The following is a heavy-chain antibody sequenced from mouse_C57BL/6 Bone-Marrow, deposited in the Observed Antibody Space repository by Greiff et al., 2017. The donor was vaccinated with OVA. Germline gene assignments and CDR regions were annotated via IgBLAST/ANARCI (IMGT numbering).Heavy chain of an antibody. V-gene: IGHV1-81*01. J-gene: IGHJ1*03. CDR1: GYTFTSYG. CDR3: ARRNYYGSSYGYFYV. D-gene: IGHD1-1*01. CDR2: IYPRSGNT. Sequence: QVQLQQSGAELARPGASVKLSCKASGYTFTSYGISWVKQRTGQGLEWIGEIYPRSGNTYYNEKFKGKATLTADKSSSTAYMELRSLTSEDSAVYFCARRNYYGSSYGYFYVWGTGTTVTVSS.